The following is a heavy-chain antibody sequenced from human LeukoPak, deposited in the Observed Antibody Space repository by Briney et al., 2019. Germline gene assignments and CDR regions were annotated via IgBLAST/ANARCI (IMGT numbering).Heavy chain of an antibody. Sequence: SETLSLTCTVSGGSISNYYWSWIRQPPGKGLEYMGYINYSGSTNYNPSLKSRVTISVDRSKNQSSLKVSSVTASDTAVYYCARSEMGGYTFDHWGQGTLVTVSS. CDR1: GGSISNYY. D-gene: IGHD5-24*01. CDR3: ARSEMGGYTFDH. CDR2: INYSGST. V-gene: IGHV4-59*12. J-gene: IGHJ4*02.